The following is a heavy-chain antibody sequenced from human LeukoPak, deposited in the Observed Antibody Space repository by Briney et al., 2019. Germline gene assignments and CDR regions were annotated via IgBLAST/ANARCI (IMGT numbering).Heavy chain of an antibody. D-gene: IGHD3-9*01. J-gene: IGHJ4*02. CDR2: INPNTGGT. CDR3: ARVHATGYFSLDLGY. CDR1: GYTFTRYF. Sequence: ASVKVSCKASGYTFTRYFMHWVRQAPGQGLDWMGWINPNTGGTKYAQKFQGRVTMTRDASIGTAYMELSTVTSDDTAVYFCARVHATGYFSLDLGYWGQGTLVTVSS. V-gene: IGHV1-2*02.